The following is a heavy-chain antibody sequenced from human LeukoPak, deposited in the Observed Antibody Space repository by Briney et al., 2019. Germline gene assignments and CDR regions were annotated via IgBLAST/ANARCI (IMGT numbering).Heavy chain of an antibody. D-gene: IGHD3-9*01. Sequence: GGSLRLSCSASGFTFSSCTMHWVRQAPGKGLEFVSAISSDGGSTYYADSAKGRFTISRDNSKNTLYLQMSSLRAEDTAVYYCVRKYYDILTGYYYFDYWGQGTLVTVSS. CDR3: VRKYYDILTGYYYFDY. J-gene: IGHJ4*02. CDR2: ISSDGGST. CDR1: GFTFSSCT. V-gene: IGHV3-64D*06.